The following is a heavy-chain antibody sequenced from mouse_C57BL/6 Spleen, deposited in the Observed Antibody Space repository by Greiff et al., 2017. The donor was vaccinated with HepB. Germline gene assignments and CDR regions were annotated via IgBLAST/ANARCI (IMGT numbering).Heavy chain of an antibody. D-gene: IGHD1-1*01. CDR1: GYTFTDYY. V-gene: IGHV1-76*01. Sequence: QVQLQQSGAELVRPGASVKLSCKASGYTFTDYYINWVKQRPGQGLEWIARIYPGSGNTYYNEKFKGKATLTAEKSSSTAYMQLSSLTSEDSAVYFCAREEDYYGIFDYWGQGTTLTVSS. CDR3: AREEDYYGIFDY. CDR2: IYPGSGNT. J-gene: IGHJ2*01.